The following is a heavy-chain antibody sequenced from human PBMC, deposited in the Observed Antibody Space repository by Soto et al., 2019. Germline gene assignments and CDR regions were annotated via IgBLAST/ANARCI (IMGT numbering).Heavy chain of an antibody. Sequence: EVQLVESGGGLVQPGGSLRLSCAASGFTFSSYWMHWVRQAPGKGLVWVSRINSDGSSTSYADSVKGRFTISRDNAKNTLYLPMNSLRVEDTAVYYCVRASLVVAAATREDYWGQGTLVTVSS. CDR3: VRASLVVAAATREDY. V-gene: IGHV3-74*01. CDR2: INSDGSST. J-gene: IGHJ4*02. D-gene: IGHD2-15*01. CDR1: GFTFSSYW.